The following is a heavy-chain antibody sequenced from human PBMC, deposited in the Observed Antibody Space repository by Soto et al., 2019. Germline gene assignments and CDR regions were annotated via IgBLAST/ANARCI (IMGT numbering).Heavy chain of an antibody. CDR2: IIPIFGTA. CDR1: GGTFSSYA. J-gene: IGHJ6*02. Sequence: QVQLVQSGAEVKKPGSSVKVSCKASGGTFSSYAISWVRQAPGQGLEWMGGIIPIFGTANYAQKFQGRVTITADESTSTAYMELSSLRSEDTAVYYCARGNYYGSGSYYRYYYGMDVWGQGTTVTVSS. D-gene: IGHD3-10*01. V-gene: IGHV1-69*01. CDR3: ARGNYYGSGSYYRYYYGMDV.